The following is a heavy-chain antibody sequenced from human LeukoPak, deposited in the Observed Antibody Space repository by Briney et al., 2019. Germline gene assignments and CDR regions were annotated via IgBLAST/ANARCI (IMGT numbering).Heavy chain of an antibody. CDR2: ISYDGSNK. CDR3: ASTLWFGERSFDY. Sequence: GGSLRLSCAASGFTFSSYAMHWVRQAPGKGLEWVAVISYDGSNKYYADSVKGRFTISRDNSKNTLYPQMNSLRAEDTAVYYCASTLWFGERSFDYWGQGTLVTVSS. CDR1: GFTFSSYA. D-gene: IGHD3-10*01. J-gene: IGHJ4*02. V-gene: IGHV3-30-3*01.